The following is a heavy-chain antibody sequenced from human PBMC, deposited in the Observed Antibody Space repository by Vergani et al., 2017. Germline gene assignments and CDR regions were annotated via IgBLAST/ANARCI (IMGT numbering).Heavy chain of an antibody. D-gene: IGHD5-12*01. CDR1: GFTFNHYA. V-gene: IGHV3-23*01. CDR2: ISGSGGST. Sequence: EVQLLESGGDLVRPGGSLRLSCAASGFTFNHYAMNWVRQAPGKGLEWVSGISGSGGSTYYAGSVKGRFTISRDSSKNTLYLQMNSLSAGDTAVYYCAKANPRNSGYDYLYYYHAMDVWGKGTTVTVSS. CDR3: AKANPRNSGYDYLYYYHAMDV. J-gene: IGHJ6*04.